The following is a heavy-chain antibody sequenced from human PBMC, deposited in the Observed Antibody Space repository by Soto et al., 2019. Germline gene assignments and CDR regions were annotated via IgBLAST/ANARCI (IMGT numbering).Heavy chain of an antibody. CDR3: ARERAAAGSYYFDY. V-gene: IGHV3-23*01. Sequence: GGSLRLSCAASGFTFSSYAMSWVRQAPGKGLEWVSTISGSGDSTYYADSVRGRFTISRDNSKNTLYLQMNSLRAEDTAVYYCARERAAAGSYYFDYWGQGTLVTVSS. D-gene: IGHD6-13*01. CDR2: ISGSGDST. J-gene: IGHJ4*02. CDR1: GFTFSSYA.